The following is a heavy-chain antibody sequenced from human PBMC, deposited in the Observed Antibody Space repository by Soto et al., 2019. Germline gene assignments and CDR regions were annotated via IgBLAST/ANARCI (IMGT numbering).Heavy chain of an antibody. Sequence: PSETLSFTCTVSGGSISSGGYYWSWIRQHPGKGLEWIGYIYYSGSTYYNPSLKSRVTISVDTSKNQFSLKLSSVTAADTAVYYCARDMTPGSGFDYWGQGTLVTVSS. CDR1: GGSISSGGYY. J-gene: IGHJ4*02. CDR2: IYYSGST. V-gene: IGHV4-31*03. D-gene: IGHD1-26*01. CDR3: ARDMTPGSGFDY.